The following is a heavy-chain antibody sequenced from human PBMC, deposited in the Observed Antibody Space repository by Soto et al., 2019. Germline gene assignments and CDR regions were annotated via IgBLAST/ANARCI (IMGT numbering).Heavy chain of an antibody. CDR1: GFTFSSYA. Sequence: GGSLRLSCAASGFTFSSYAMHWVRQAPGKGLEWVAVISYDGSSKYYADSVKGRFTISRDNSKNTLYLQMNSLRAEDTAVYYCARVGRGYSYGFLVDYYFDYWGQGTLVTVS. CDR3: ARVGRGYSYGFLVDYYFDY. CDR2: ISYDGSSK. V-gene: IGHV3-30-3*01. D-gene: IGHD5-18*01. J-gene: IGHJ4*02.